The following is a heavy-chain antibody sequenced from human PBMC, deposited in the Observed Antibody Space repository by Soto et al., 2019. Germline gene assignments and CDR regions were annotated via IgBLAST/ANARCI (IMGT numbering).Heavy chain of an antibody. Sequence: SCAASGFTFSSYGMHWVRQAPGKGLEWVAVISYDGSNKYYADSVKGRFTISRDNSKNTLYLQMNSLRAEDTAVYYCAKDSGGAFDIWGQGTMVTVSS. CDR3: AKDSGGAFDI. V-gene: IGHV3-30*18. CDR1: GFTFSSYG. CDR2: ISYDGSNK. J-gene: IGHJ3*02.